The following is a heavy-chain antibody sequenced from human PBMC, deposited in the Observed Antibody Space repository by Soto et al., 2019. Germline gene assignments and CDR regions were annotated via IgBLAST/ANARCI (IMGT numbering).Heavy chain of an antibody. CDR1: GGSISSSNW. V-gene: IGHV4-4*02. D-gene: IGHD6-13*01. J-gene: IGHJ6*02. Sequence: PSETLSLTCAVSGGSISSSNWWSWVRQPPGKGLEWIGEIYHSGSTNYNPSLKSRVTISVDKSKNQFSLKLSSVTAADTAVYYCARSIAAAGTPGDYYYGMDVWGQGTTVTVSS. CDR2: IYHSGST. CDR3: ARSIAAAGTPGDYYYGMDV.